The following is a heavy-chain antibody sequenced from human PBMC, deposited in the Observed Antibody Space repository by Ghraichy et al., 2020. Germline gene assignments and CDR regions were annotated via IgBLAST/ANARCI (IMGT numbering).Heavy chain of an antibody. D-gene: IGHD6-6*01. V-gene: IGHV3-53*01. CDR1: GFTVSSNY. J-gene: IGHJ4*02. CDR2: IYSGGST. CDR3: ARVRAARPGEIDY. Sequence: GGSLRLSCAASGFTVSSNYMSWVRQAPGKGLEWVSVIYSGGSTYYADSVKGRFTISRDNSKNTLYLQMNSLRAEDTAVYYCARVRAARPGEIDYWGQGTLVTVSS.